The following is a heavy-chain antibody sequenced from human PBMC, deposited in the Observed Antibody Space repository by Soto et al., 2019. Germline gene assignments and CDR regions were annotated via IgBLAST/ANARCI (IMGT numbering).Heavy chain of an antibody. CDR3: ARDQGITTFGVYSMYYYGMDV. CDR2: INHSGST. Sequence: AETRSLTGAVFGGSFSGYYWNWIRQPPGKGLEWIGEINHSGSTTYYGSLKSRVTISVDTSRNQFSLKLSSVTAADTAVYYCARDQGITTFGVYSMYYYGMDVWGQGTTVTVSS. CDR1: GGSFSGYY. J-gene: IGHJ6*02. V-gene: IGHV4-34*01. D-gene: IGHD3-3*01.